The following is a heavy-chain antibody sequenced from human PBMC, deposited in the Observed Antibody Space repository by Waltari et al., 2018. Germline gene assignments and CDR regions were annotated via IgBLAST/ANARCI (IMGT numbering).Heavy chain of an antibody. CDR1: GFTFRGYA. Sequence: EVQLLESGGGLVQPGGSLRLSCAASGFTFRGYAMRWFRQAPGKGLEWGSSGSGSGAAIYDADAVKGRFTISRDNSKNTLYLQMSSLRAENTAVYYCAEAGLYVRDYYYDYSMGVWGQGTTVTVS. D-gene: IGHD3-16*01. V-gene: IGHV3-23*01. CDR2: GSGSGAAI. J-gene: IGHJ6*02. CDR3: AEAGLYVRDYYYDYSMGV.